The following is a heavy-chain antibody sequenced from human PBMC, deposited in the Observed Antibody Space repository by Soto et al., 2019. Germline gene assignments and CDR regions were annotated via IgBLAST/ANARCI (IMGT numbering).Heavy chain of an antibody. CDR3: GSMPTVDNWFDS. D-gene: IGHD2-2*01. V-gene: IGHV4-59*08. J-gene: IGHJ5*01. CDR1: GGSISSYY. CDR2: IYYSGST. Sequence: SETLSLTCTVSGGSISSYYWSWIRQPLGKGLEWIGYIYYSGSTNYNPSLKSRVTISVDTSKNQFSLKLSSVTAADTAVYYCGSMPTVDNWFDSFWSGNPGHRLL.